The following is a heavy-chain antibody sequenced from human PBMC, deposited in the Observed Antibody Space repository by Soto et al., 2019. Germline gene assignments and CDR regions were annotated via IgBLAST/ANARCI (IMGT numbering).Heavy chain of an antibody. CDR3: AAELGFGKLSVV. CDR2: IIPVFGTT. Sequence: QVQLVQSGAEVKKPGSSVKVFCKASGGTFSNYTISWVRQAPGQGLEWMGGIIPVFGTTDFAQRFQGRLTITTDESTTTAYMELSRLRSEDTATYYCAAELGFGKLSVVWGQGTTVIVSS. D-gene: IGHD3-10*01. V-gene: IGHV1-69*01. CDR1: GGTFSNYT. J-gene: IGHJ6*02.